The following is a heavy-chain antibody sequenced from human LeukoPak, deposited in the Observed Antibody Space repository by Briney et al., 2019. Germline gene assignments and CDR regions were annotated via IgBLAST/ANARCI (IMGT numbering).Heavy chain of an antibody. CDR2: INPNSGGP. D-gene: IGHD6-6*01. V-gene: IGHV1-2*06. CDR3: ARALRSSSSSPFDY. J-gene: IGHJ4*02. Sequence: ASVKVSCKASGYTFTGYYMYWVRQAPGQGLEWMGRINPNSGGPNYAQKFQGRVTITADEPTSTAYMELSSLRSEDTAVYYCARALRSSSSSPFDYWGQGTLATVSS. CDR1: GYTFTGYY.